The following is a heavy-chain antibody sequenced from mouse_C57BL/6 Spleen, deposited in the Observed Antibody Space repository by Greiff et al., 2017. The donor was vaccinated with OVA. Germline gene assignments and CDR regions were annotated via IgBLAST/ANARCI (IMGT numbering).Heavy chain of an antibody. V-gene: IGHV2-2*01. CDR3: ARKPPGYAMDY. Sequence: VQLQQSGPGLVQPSPSLSITCTVSGFSLTSYGVHWVRQSPGQGLEWLGVIWRGGSTGYNAAFISRLSISKNNSKSHVFFKMNSLQADDTAIDYCARKPPGYAMDYWGQGTSVTVSS. J-gene: IGHJ4*01. CDR2: IWRGGST. CDR1: GFSLTSYG.